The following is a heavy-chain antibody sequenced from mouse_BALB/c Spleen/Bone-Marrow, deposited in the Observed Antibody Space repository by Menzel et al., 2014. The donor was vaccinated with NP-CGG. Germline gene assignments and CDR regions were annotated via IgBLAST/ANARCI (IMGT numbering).Heavy chain of an antibody. D-gene: IGHD4-1*01. J-gene: IGHJ2*01. CDR2: ISSGSSNI. V-gene: IGHV5-17*02. Sequence: EVQLQESGGGLVQPGGSRKLSCAASGFTFSSFGMHWVRQAPEKGLEWVAYISSGSSNIYYADTVKGRLTISRDNPKNTLFLQMTSLRSEDTAMYYCTRGGNWDDFDYWGQGTTLTVSS. CDR3: TRGGNWDDFDY. CDR1: GFTFSSFG.